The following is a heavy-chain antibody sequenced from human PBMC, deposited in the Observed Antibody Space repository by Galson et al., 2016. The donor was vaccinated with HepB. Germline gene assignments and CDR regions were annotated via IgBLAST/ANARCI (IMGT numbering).Heavy chain of an antibody. Sequence: QSGAEVKKPGESLKISCKGSGYRFSSYYTGWVRQMPGKGLEWMGIIYPGDSDTRYSPSFQGQVTISADKSINTAYLQWSSLKASDTAIYYCVRRRDILTGYRAYYYVMDVWGQGTTVTVSS. CDR3: VRRRDILTGYRAYYYVMDV. CDR2: IYPGDSDT. J-gene: IGHJ6*02. D-gene: IGHD3-9*01. V-gene: IGHV5-51*01. CDR1: GYRFSSYY.